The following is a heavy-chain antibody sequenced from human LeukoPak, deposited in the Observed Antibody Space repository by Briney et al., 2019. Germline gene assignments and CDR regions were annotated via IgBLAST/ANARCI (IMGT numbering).Heavy chain of an antibody. CDR2: IKQDGSEK. V-gene: IGHV3-7*01. J-gene: IGHJ4*02. CDR3: ARRRYSGSSQHFDY. D-gene: IGHD1-26*01. CDR1: GFTFTDYL. Sequence: GGSLRLSCAASGFTFTDYLMTWVRQAPGKGLEWVANIKQDGSEKYYVDSVKGRFTISRDNAKNSLYLQMNSLRAEDTAVYYCARRRYSGSSQHFDYWGQGTLVTVSS.